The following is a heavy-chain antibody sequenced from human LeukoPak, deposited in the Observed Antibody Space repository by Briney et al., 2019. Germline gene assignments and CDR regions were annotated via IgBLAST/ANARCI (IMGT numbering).Heavy chain of an antibody. Sequence: GGSLRLSCAASGFTFSSYRMSWVRQAPGKGLEWVANIKQDGSEKYYVDSVKGRFTISRDNAKNSLYLQMNSLRAEDTAVYYCASPDYYGSGSYHYWGQGTLVTVSS. J-gene: IGHJ4*02. CDR3: ASPDYYGSGSYHY. D-gene: IGHD3-10*01. CDR2: IKQDGSEK. CDR1: GFTFSSYR. V-gene: IGHV3-7*01.